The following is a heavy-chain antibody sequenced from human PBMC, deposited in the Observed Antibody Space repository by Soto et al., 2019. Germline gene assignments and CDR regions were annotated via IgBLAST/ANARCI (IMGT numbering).Heavy chain of an antibody. CDR2: ISSSSSYI. CDR3: AREDENREYCSSTSCYTRTQYGMDV. J-gene: IGHJ6*02. D-gene: IGHD2-2*02. CDR1: GFTFSSYS. V-gene: IGHV3-21*01. Sequence: AGGSLRLSCAASGFTFSSYSMNWVRQAPGKGLEWVSSISSSSSYIYYADSVKGRFTISRDNAKNSLYLQMNSLRAEDTAVYYCAREDENREYCSSTSCYTRTQYGMDVWGQGTTVTVSS.